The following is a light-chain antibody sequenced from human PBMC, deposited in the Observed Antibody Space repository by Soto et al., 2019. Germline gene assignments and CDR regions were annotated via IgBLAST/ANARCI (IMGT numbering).Light chain of an antibody. CDR2: EVI. V-gene: IGLV2-14*01. J-gene: IGLJ2*01. CDR3: SSYTSSSTLV. CDR1: SSDVGAYDY. Sequence: SALTQPASVSGSPGQSITISCTATSSDVGAYDYVSWYQQYPGKAPKLMIYEVINRPSGVSNRFSGSKSGNTASLIISGLQAEEEADYYCSSYTSSSTLVFAGGTKVTVL.